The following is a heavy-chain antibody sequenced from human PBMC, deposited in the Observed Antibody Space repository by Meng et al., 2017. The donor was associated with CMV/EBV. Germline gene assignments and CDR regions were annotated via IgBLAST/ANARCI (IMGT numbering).Heavy chain of an antibody. J-gene: IGHJ4*02. D-gene: IGHD4-17*01. CDR1: GYTFTRFH. V-gene: IGHV1-46*01. Sequence: SCKTSGYTFTRFHMHWVRQAPGQGLEWMGKIIPSSGSTTYAPRFQGRVTMTRDTSTSTVYMELNSLRSEDTAVYSCARDYGDYVFDYWGQGTLVTVSS. CDR3: ARDYGDYVFDY. CDR2: IIPSSGST.